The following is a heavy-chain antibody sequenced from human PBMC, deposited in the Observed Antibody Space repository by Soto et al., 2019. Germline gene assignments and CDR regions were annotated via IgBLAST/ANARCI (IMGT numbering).Heavy chain of an antibody. D-gene: IGHD3-3*01. CDR2: VYSSGGT. Sequence: SETLSLTCTVSGGSMSSYYWTWIRQPAGKGLEWIGRVYSSGGTHYNPSLKGRVTISLDTSKNQFSLRLLSVTDADTAVYYCARGQRFSDWFDPWGQGTLVTVSS. V-gene: IGHV4-4*07. CDR1: GGSMSSYY. CDR3: ARGQRFSDWFDP. J-gene: IGHJ5*02.